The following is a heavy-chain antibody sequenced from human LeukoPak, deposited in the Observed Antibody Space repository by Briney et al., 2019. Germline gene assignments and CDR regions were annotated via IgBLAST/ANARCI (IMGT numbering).Heavy chain of an antibody. V-gene: IGHV3-7*01. CDR3: VAGNWGARDSFDL. D-gene: IGHD7-27*01. Sequence: GGSLRLSCAAPRFSVSAYWMSWVRQAPGKGLEWVANINKAGSEKPYVDSVKGRFTISRDNAKNSFFLQMNSLRAEDMSVYYCVAGNWGARDSFDLWGRGTVVTVSS. CDR1: RFSVSAYW. CDR2: INKAGSEK. J-gene: IGHJ3*01.